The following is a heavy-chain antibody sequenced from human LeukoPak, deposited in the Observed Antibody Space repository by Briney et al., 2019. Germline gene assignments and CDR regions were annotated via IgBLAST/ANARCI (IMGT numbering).Heavy chain of an antibody. V-gene: IGHV3-7*01. CDR3: AREARYYYYYMDV. J-gene: IGHJ6*03. CDR1: GFTFSSYW. Sequence: GGSLRLSCAASGFTFSSYWMSWVRQAPGKGLEWVANIKQDGSEKYYVDSVKGRFTISRDNAKSSLYLQMNSLRAEDTAVYYCAREARYYYYYMDVWGKGTTVTVSS. CDR2: IKQDGSEK.